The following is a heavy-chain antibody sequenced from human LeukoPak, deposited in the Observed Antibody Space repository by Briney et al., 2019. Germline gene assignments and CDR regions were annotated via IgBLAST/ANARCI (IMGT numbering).Heavy chain of an antibody. Sequence: PSETLSLTCTVSGGSISSSSYFWGWIGQPPGKGLEWFGSIYYSGRTYYNPSLKSRATISVDTSKNQFSRKLSSVAAADTAVYYCARELAATRDFDYWGQGTLVTVSS. D-gene: IGHD1-26*01. CDR2: IYYSGRT. CDR1: GGSISSSSYF. CDR3: ARELAATRDFDY. J-gene: IGHJ4*02. V-gene: IGHV4-39*07.